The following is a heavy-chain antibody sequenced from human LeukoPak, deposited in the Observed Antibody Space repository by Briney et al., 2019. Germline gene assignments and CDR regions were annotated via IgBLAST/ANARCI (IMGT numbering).Heavy chain of an antibody. Sequence: SVKVSCKASGGTFSSYGINWVRQAPGQGLEWMGGIIPIFGTANYAQKFQGRVTITANESTSTAYMELSSLRSEDTAVYYCARGMTPGRFDPWGQGTLVTVSS. V-gene: IGHV1-69*13. CDR3: ARGMTPGRFDP. D-gene: IGHD3-10*01. J-gene: IGHJ5*02. CDR1: GGTFSSYG. CDR2: IIPIFGTA.